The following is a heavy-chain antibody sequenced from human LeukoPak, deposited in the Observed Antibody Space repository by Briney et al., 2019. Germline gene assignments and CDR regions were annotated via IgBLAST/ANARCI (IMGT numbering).Heavy chain of an antibody. CDR3: ARVVAVAGRNLYYFDY. D-gene: IGHD6-19*01. CDR1: GGAFSGYY. J-gene: IGHJ4*02. CDR2: INHSGST. Sequence: SETLSLTCAVYGGAFSGYYWSWIRQPPGKGLEWIGEINHSGSTNYNPSLKSRVTISVDTSKNQFSLKLSSVTAADTAVYYCARVVAVAGRNLYYFDYWGQGTLVTVSS. V-gene: IGHV4-34*01.